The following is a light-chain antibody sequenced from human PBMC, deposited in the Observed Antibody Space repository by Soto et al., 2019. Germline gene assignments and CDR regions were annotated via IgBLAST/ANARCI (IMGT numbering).Light chain of an antibody. CDR1: SSDVGSYNR. CDR3: SSYTSSSTYV. CDR2: EVS. J-gene: IGLJ1*01. V-gene: IGLV2-18*02. Sequence: QSALTQAPSLSGSPGQSVTISCTGTSSDVGSYNRVSWYQQPPGTAPKLMIYEVSNRPSGVPDRFSGSKSGNTASLTISGLQAEDEADYYCSSYTSSSTYVFGTGTKVTVL.